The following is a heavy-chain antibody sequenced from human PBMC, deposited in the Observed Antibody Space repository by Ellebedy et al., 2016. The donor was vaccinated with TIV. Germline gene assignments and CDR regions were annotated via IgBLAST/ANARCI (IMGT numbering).Heavy chain of an antibody. CDR2: MRPDGGDK. CDR3: ATDGSYGDHPSPAHPFVF. V-gene: IGHV3-7*01. J-gene: IGHJ3*01. CDR1: GFSFSSYW. Sequence: GESLKISCAASGFSFSSYWMSWVRQAPGKGLEWVANMRPDGGDKYYVDSVKGRFTISRDNAKSSLYLQMNSVRAEDTAVYYCATDGSYGDHPSPAHPFVFWGQGTTVTVSS. D-gene: IGHD1-26*01.